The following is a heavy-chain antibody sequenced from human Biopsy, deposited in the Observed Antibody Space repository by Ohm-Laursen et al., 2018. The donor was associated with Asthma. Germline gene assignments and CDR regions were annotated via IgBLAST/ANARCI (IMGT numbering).Heavy chain of an antibody. V-gene: IGHV3-30*03. CDR3: ARQSGQEYGDSIPFDT. CDR1: GFVFSQCG. D-gene: IGHD3-22*01. Sequence: SLRLSCAASGFVFSQCGMHWVRQGPGKGLEWVALVSSDGHNKYYEDSVKGRFTISRDNSRNRLYLQINSLTVEESAVYFCARQSGQEYGDSIPFDTWGQGTKVAVSS. CDR2: VSSDGHNK. J-gene: IGHJ3*02.